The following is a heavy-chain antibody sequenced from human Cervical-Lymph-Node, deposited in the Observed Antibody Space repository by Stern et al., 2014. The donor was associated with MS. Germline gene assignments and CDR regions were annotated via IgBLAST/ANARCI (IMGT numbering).Heavy chain of an antibody. CDR2: SSLSGSTI. D-gene: IGHD3-3*01. J-gene: IGHJ4*02. Sequence: VQLVESGGGLVKPGGSLRLACAVSGFTFSDYYVSWIRQAPGKGLEWVTYSSLSGSTIYYADSVRGRFTISRDNANNSLYLQINSLKVEDTAVYFCARAISKGFAFDYWGQGTLVTVSS. CDR3: ARAISKGFAFDY. V-gene: IGHV3-11*01. CDR1: GFTFSDYY.